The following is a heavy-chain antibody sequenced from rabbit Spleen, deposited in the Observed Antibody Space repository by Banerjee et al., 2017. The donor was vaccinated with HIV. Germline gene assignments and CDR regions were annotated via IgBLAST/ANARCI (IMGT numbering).Heavy chain of an antibody. J-gene: IGHJ6*01. D-gene: IGHD1-1*01. CDR1: GVSFSTSNY. CDR2: GDTGSSGFT. Sequence: QSLAESGGDLVKPGASLTLTCTASGVSFSTSNYMCWVRQAPGKGLEWIACGDTGSSGFTYFASWAKGRFTSSKTSSTTVARQMTSLTAADTATYFCARDTSSSFSSYGMDLWARAPSSPS. CDR3: ARDTSSSFSSYGMDL. V-gene: IGHV1S40*01.